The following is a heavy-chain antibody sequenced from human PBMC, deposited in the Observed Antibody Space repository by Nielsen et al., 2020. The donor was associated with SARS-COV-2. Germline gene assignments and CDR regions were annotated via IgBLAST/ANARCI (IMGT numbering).Heavy chain of an antibody. CDR3: ARGREQLGYFDY. CDR1: GGSISSGDYY. CDR2: IYYSGST. Sequence: SETLSLTCTVSGGSISSGDYYWSWIRQHPGKGLEWIGYIYYSGSTYYNPSLKSRVTISVDTSKNQFSLKLSSVTAADTAVYYCARGREQLGYFDYWGQGTLVTVSS. V-gene: IGHV4-31*03. D-gene: IGHD6-6*01. J-gene: IGHJ4*02.